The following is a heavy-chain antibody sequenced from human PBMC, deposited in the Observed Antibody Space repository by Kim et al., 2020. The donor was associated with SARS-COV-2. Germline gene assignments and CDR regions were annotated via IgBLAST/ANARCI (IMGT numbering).Heavy chain of an antibody. CDR1: GGSISSSSYY. Sequence: SETLSLTCTVSGGSISSSSYYWGWIRQPPGKGLEWIGSIYYSGSTYYNPSLKSRVTISVDTSKNQFSLKLSSVTAADTAVYYCARHGGYGSGSYYNDPNPSIMSIFRYWFDPWGQGTLVTVSS. CDR3: ARHGGYGSGSYYNDPNPSIMSIFRYWFDP. D-gene: IGHD3-10*01. CDR2: IYYSGST. V-gene: IGHV4-39*01. J-gene: IGHJ5*02.